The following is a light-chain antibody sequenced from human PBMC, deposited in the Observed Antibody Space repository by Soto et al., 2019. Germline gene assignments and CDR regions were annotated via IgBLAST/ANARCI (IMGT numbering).Light chain of an antibody. J-gene: IGKJ5*01. V-gene: IGKV1-39*01. Sequence: DIQMTQSPSSLSASVGDRVTITCRASQSISGYLNWYQKKSGQAPRLLMYAASSLQSGVPSRFSGSGSGTDFTLTISSLQPEDFATYYCQQAASFPITFGQGTRLEIK. CDR2: AAS. CDR3: QQAASFPIT. CDR1: QSISGY.